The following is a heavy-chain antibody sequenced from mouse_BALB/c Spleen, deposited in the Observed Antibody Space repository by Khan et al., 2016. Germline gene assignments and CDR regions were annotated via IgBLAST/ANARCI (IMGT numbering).Heavy chain of an antibody. V-gene: IGHV3-6*02. CDR3: ARDGSYYALDY. J-gene: IGHJ4*01. D-gene: IGHD1-1*02. Sequence: EVQLQESGPGLVKPSQSLSLTCSVTGYSITNNFYWSWIRQFPGNKLEWMGYIGFDGNTNYNPSLKNQISITRDTSTNTSFLKLNSVTSEDTSTYFCARDGSYYALDYWGQGTSVTVSA. CDR2: IGFDGNT. CDR1: GYSITNNFY.